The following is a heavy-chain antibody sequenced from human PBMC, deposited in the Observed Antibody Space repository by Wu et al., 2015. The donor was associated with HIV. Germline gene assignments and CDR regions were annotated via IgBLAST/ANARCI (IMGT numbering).Heavy chain of an antibody. CDR3: ARDSTIFDYMDV. CDR1: GYTFTDYY. J-gene: IGHJ6*03. V-gene: IGHV1-46*03. CDR2: INPSGGST. Sequence: QVQLVQSGAEVKKPGASVKVSCQASGYTFTDYYIHWLRQAPGQGLEWMGIINPSGGSTSYAQKFQGRVTMTRDTSTSTVYMELSSLRSEDTAVYYCARDSTIFDYMDVWGKGTTVTVSS. D-gene: IGHD3-3*01.